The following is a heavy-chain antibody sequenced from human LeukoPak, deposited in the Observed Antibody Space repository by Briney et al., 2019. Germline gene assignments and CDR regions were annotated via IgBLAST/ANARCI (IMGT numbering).Heavy chain of an antibody. CDR2: INHSGST. J-gene: IGHJ4*02. Sequence: PSETLSLTCTVSGGSISSSSYYWSWIRQPPGKGLEWIGEINHSGSTNYNPSLKSRVTISVDTSKNQFSLKLSSVTAADTAVYYCARVRGYFDYWGQGTLVTVSS. V-gene: IGHV4-39*07. CDR3: ARVRGYFDY. CDR1: GGSISSSSYY. D-gene: IGHD3-10*01.